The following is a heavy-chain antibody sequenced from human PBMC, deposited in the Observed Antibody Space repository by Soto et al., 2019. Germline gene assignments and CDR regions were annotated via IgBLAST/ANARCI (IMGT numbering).Heavy chain of an antibody. D-gene: IGHD3-10*01. V-gene: IGHV1-18*01. Sequence: GASVKVSCKASGYTFSNDGINWVRQAPGQGLEWMGWISAYNGNTEYAQKFQGRVTMTTDTSTRTAYMELRSLRSDDTAVYSCARGGPTSADYYYGMDVWGLGTTVTVSS. CDR2: ISAYNGNT. CDR3: ARGGPTSADYYYGMDV. J-gene: IGHJ6*02. CDR1: GYTFSNDG.